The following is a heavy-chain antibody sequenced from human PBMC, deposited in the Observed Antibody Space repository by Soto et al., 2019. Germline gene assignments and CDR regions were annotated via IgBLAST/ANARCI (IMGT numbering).Heavy chain of an antibody. Sequence: SETLSLTCTVSGGSISSYYWSWIRQPPGKGLEWIGYIYYSGSTNYSPSLKSRVTISVDTSKNQFSLKLSSVTAADTAVYYCARDSSSWYNWVDPWGQGTLVTVS. CDR3: ARDSSSWYNWVDP. J-gene: IGHJ5*02. CDR2: IYYSGST. V-gene: IGHV4-59*01. D-gene: IGHD6-13*01. CDR1: GGSISSYY.